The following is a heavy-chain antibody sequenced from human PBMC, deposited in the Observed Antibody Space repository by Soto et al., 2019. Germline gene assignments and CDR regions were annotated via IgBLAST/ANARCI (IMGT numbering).Heavy chain of an antibody. J-gene: IGHJ4*02. Sequence: QVRLEQSGPEVKKTGASVKVSCKASGYTFTSYGISWVRQAPGQGLEWKGWINIYSGDANYAQSLQDRVTMTRDTSTNTVYMAMKSLRSDDTTVYYCARAVYYYDNSGLAYWGQGTLVTVSS. D-gene: IGHD3-22*01. V-gene: IGHV1-18*01. CDR3: ARAVYYYDNSGLAY. CDR2: INIYSGDA. CDR1: GYTFTSYG.